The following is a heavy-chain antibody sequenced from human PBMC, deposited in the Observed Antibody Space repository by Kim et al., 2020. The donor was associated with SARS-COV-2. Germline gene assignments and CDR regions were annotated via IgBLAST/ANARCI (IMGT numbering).Heavy chain of an antibody. J-gene: IGHJ5*02. Sequence: SETLSLTCTVSGGSISSGGYYWSWIRQHPGKGLEWIGYIYYSGSTYYNPSLKSRVTISVDTSKNQFSLRLSSVTAADTAVYYCARATGITIFGVVVIGWFDPGGQGTLVPVSS. V-gene: IGHV4-31*03. D-gene: IGHD3-3*01. CDR1: GGSISSGGYY. CDR3: ARATGITIFGVVVIGWFDP. CDR2: IYYSGST.